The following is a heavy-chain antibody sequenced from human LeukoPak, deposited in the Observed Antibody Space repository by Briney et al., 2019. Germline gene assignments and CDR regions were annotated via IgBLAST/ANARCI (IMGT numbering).Heavy chain of an antibody. J-gene: IGHJ4*02. CDR1: GFTFSNYG. D-gene: IGHD6-19*01. CDR2: ISYDGSNK. CDR3: AKDKIVGSTGWYYFDY. Sequence: EPGRSLRLSCAASGFTFSNYGMHWVRQAPGKGLEWVAVISYDGSNKYYADSLKGRFTISRDNSKNTLYLQMNSLRAEDTAVYYCAKDKIVGSTGWYYFDYWGRGTLVTVSS. V-gene: IGHV3-30*18.